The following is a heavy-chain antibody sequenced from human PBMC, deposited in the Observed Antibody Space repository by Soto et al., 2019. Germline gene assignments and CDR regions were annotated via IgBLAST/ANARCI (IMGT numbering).Heavy chain of an antibody. V-gene: IGHV5-51*01. J-gene: IGHJ3*02. CDR3: ARAYNVYDGAFDI. Sequence: TFTNHRIGWMRQKPGKGLECMGIIYPGNSDTSYSPSFQGQVTFSIDKSANTAYLQWSSLKASDTAMYYCARAYNVYDGAFDIWGKGTMVTVSS. CDR2: IYPGNSDT. D-gene: IGHD5-12*01. CDR1: TFTNHR.